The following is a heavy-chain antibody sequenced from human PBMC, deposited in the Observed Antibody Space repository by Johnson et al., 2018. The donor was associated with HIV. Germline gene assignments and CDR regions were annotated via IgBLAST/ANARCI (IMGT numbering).Heavy chain of an antibody. CDR2: IRNDGSNQ. CDR1: GFTFSSYG. V-gene: IGHV3-30*02. Sequence: QVPPVESGGGVVQPGRPLRLSCEASGFTFSSYGMHWVRQAPGKGLAWVAFIRNDGSNQNYGDSVKGRFTIPRDNSKNTLYLQMNSLRAEDTAVYYCANLLTTVTSRWRSALDIWGQGTMVIVSS. CDR3: ANLLTTVTSRWRSALDI. J-gene: IGHJ3*02. D-gene: IGHD4-17*01.